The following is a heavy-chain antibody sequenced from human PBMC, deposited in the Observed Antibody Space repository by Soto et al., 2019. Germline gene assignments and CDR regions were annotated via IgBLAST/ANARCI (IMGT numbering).Heavy chain of an antibody. V-gene: IGHV4-31*03. CDR2: IYYSGST. Sequence: QVQLQESGPGLVKPSQTLSLTCTVSGGSISSGGYYWSWIRQHPGKGLEWIGYIYYSGSTYYNPSLKSRITISVDTSKNQFSLKLSSVTAADTAVYYCARGSLVAATLFDYWGQGTLVTVSS. D-gene: IGHD2-15*01. CDR1: GGSISSGGYY. J-gene: IGHJ4*02. CDR3: ARGSLVAATLFDY.